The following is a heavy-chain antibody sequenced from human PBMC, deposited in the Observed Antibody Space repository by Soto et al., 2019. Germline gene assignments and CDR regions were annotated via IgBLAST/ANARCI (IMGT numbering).Heavy chain of an antibody. CDR2: INHSGST. J-gene: IGHJ6*02. Sequence: QVQLQQWGAGLLKPSETLSLTCAVYGGSFSGYYWSWIRQPPGKGLEWIGEINHSGSTNYNPSLKSRVPISVDTSKHQFSLKLSSVTAADTAVYYCARSSGTSGSYFYYGMDVWGQGTTVTVSS. D-gene: IGHD3-10*01. CDR1: GGSFSGYY. CDR3: ARSSGTSGSYFYYGMDV. V-gene: IGHV4-34*01.